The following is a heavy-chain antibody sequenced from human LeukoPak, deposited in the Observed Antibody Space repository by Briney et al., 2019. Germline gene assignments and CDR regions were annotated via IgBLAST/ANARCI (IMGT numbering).Heavy chain of an antibody. Sequence: GASVKVSCKASGYTFTGYYMHWVRQAPGQGLEWMGWINPNSGGTNYAQKFQGRVTMTRDTSISTAYMELSRLRSDDTAVYYCARDGLGYGSSFFYWGQGTLVTVSS. V-gene: IGHV1-2*02. CDR1: GYTFTGYY. CDR3: ARDGLGYGSSFFY. CDR2: INPNSGGT. D-gene: IGHD6-6*01. J-gene: IGHJ4*02.